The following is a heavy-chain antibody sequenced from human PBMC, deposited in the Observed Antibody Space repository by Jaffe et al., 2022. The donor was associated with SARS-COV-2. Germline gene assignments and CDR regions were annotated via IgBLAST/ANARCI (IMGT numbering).Heavy chain of an antibody. J-gene: IGHJ4*02. V-gene: IGHV3-48*01. D-gene: IGHD5-12*01. CDR2: ISSSSSTI. CDR1: GFTFSSYN. Sequence: EVQLVESGGGLVQPGGSLRLSCAASGFTFSSYNMNWVRQAPGKGLEWVSYISSSSSTIYYADSVKGRFTISRDNAKNSLYLQMNSLRAEDTAVYYCARDADIVATGFDYWGQGTLVTVSS. CDR3: ARDADIVATGFDY.